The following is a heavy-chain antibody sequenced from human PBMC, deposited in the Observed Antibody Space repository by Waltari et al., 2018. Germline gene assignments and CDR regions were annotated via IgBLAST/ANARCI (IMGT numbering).Heavy chain of an antibody. CDR2: ISWNSGSI. D-gene: IGHD6-6*01. CDR3: AKDRYSSSSGSNFDY. V-gene: IGHV3-9*01. CDR1: GFTFDDYA. Sequence: EVQLVESGGGLVQPGRSLRLSCAASGFTFDDYAMHWVRPAPGKGLEWVSGISWNSGSIGYADSVKGRFTISRDNAKNSLYLQMNSLRAEDTALYYCAKDRYSSSSGSNFDYWGQGTLVTVSS. J-gene: IGHJ4*02.